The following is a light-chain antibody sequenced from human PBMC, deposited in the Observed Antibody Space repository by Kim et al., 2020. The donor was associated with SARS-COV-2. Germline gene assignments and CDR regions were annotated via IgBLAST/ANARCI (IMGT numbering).Light chain of an antibody. CDR1: QNINSF. Sequence: DIHMTQSTSSLAASVGDRVTITCRASQNINSFLNWYQQRPGKAPKLLIYAASTLQIGVPSRFSGSGSGTDFTLTITSLQPEDFATYYCQQSHTAPLLTFGGGTKVDIK. J-gene: IGKJ4*01. CDR3: QQSHTAPLLT. V-gene: IGKV1-39*01. CDR2: AAS.